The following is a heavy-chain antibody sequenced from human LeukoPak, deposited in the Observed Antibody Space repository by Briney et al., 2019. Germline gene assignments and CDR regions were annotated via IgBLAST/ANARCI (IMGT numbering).Heavy chain of an antibody. CDR2: IYTSGST. CDR1: GGSISSSSYY. V-gene: IGHV4-61*02. J-gene: IGHJ4*02. CDR3: ARENFLYDSSGYYYSFDY. D-gene: IGHD3-22*01. Sequence: PSETLSLTCTVSGGSISSSSYYWSWIRQPAGKGLEWIGRIYTSGSTNYNPSLKSRVTMSVDTSKNQFSLKLSSVTAADTAVYYCARENFLYDSSGYYYSFDYWGQGTLVTVSS.